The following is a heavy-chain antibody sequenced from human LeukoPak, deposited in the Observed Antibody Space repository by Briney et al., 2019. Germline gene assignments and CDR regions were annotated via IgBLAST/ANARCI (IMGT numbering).Heavy chain of an antibody. CDR3: ARDMRLFNY. CDR2: IYYSGST. Sequence: SETLSLTCTVSGGSISSSSYYWGWIRQPPGKGLEWIGSIYYSGSTYYNPSLKSRVTISVDTSKNQFSLKLSSVTAADTAVYYCARDMRLFNYWGQGTLVTVSS. D-gene: IGHD6-25*01. CDR1: GGSISSSSYY. V-gene: IGHV4-39*07. J-gene: IGHJ4*02.